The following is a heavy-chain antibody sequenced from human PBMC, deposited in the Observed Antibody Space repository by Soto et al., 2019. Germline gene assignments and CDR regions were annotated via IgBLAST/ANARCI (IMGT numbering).Heavy chain of an antibody. J-gene: IGHJ4*02. Sequence: EVQLLESGGGLVQPGGSLRLSCAASGFTFSTYAMRWVRQAPGKGLEWVSAISGSGDSTYYADSVKGRFTISRGNSKHPRYLQMACLSAEDTAVLYCAQRAHGLDFGYWGPGPLVTVSS. CDR1: GFTFSTYA. CDR2: ISGSGDST. V-gene: IGHV3-23*01. CDR3: AQRAHGLDFGY.